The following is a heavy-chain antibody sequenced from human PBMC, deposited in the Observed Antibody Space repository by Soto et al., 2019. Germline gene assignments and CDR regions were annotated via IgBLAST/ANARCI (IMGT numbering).Heavy chain of an antibody. CDR1: GFTFSSYS. J-gene: IGHJ4*02. D-gene: IGHD3-16*01. CDR3: ATWLGGLNY. V-gene: IGHV3-21*01. Sequence: ALRLSCAASGFTFSSYSMNWVRQAPGKGLEWVSSISSSSYIYYADSVKGRFTISRDNAKKSLYLQKNSLRAEDTAVYYCATWLGGLNYWGQGAPVTVSS. CDR2: ISSSSYI.